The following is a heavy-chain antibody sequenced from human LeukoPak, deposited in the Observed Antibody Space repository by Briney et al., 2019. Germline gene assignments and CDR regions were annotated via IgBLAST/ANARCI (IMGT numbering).Heavy chain of an antibody. J-gene: IGHJ5*02. V-gene: IGHV5-51*01. CDR2: IYPGDSDT. CDR1: GYSFTSYW. D-gene: IGHD3-16*01. Sequence: EESLQISCKGSGYSFTSYWIGWERQMPGKGLEWMGIIYPGDSDTRYSPSFQGQVAISADKSISTAYLQWSSLKASDTAMYYCARWGGQNWFDPWGQGTLVTVSS. CDR3: ARWGGQNWFDP.